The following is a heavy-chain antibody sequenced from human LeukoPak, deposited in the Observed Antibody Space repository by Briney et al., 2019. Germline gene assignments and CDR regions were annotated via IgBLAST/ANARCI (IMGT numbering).Heavy chain of an antibody. Sequence: SETLSLTCTVSGGSISSRSYYWGWIRQPPGKGLEWIGNIYYSGSTYYNPSLKSRVTISVDTSKNQFSLKLSSVTAADTAVYYCARARGSYTRIDYWGQGTLVTVSS. J-gene: IGHJ4*02. D-gene: IGHD1-26*01. CDR1: GGSISSRSYY. V-gene: IGHV4-39*07. CDR2: IYYSGST. CDR3: ARARGSYTRIDY.